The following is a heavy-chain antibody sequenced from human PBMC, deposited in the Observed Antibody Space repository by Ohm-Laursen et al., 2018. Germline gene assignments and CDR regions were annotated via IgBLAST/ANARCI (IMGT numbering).Heavy chain of an antibody. CDR1: GFTFSSYG. CDR3: AKGRMRTGYDY. Sequence: SLRLSCAASGFTFSSYGMHWVRQAPGKGLEWVAVISYDGSNKYYADSVKGRFTIPRDNSKNTVYLQMNSLRAEDTAIYYCAKGRMRTGYDYWGQGTLVTVSS. V-gene: IGHV3-30*18. D-gene: IGHD1-14*01. CDR2: ISYDGSNK. J-gene: IGHJ4*02.